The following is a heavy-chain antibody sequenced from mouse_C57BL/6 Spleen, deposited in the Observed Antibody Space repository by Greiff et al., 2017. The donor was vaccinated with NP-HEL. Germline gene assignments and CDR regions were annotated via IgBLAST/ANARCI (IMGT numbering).Heavy chain of an antibody. V-gene: IGHV1-59*01. CDR1: GYTFTSYW. CDR3: ARDDNNYFDY. CDR2: IDPSDSYT. J-gene: IGHJ2*01. D-gene: IGHD2-3*01. Sequence: VQLQQPGAELVRPGTSVKLSCKASGYTFTSYWMHWVKQRPGQGLEWIGVIDPSDSYTNYNQKFKGKATSTVDTSSSTAYMQLSSLTSEDSTVYYCARDDNNYFDYWGQGTTLTVSS.